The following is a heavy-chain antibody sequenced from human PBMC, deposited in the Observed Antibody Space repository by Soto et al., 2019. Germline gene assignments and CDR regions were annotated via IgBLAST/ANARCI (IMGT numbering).Heavy chain of an antibody. J-gene: IGHJ4*02. CDR3: ASSAAGRHLN. CDR1: GYTFTSYD. D-gene: IGHD6-13*01. Sequence: QVQLVQYGAQVKKPGASVKVSCKASGYTFTSYDIYWVRQATGQGLEWMGWMNPNSGNTGYAQKFQGTVTMIKNNSISTADVELCSLRSEDAAVYYCASSAAGRHLNWGQGTLVTVSS. CDR2: MNPNSGNT. V-gene: IGHV1-8*02.